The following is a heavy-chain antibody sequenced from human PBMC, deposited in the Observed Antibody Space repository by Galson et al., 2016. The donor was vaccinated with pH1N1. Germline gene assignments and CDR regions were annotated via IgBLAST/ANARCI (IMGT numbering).Heavy chain of an antibody. J-gene: IGHJ4*02. Sequence: LSLTCTVYGGSFSDYYWSWIRQPPGKGLEWIGEVNPSGSTIYNPSLNSRVIISADTSRNQFSLKLTSVTAADTAVYFCARVDFGGNLGDWGQGTQVTVSS. CDR3: ARVDFGGNLGD. CDR1: GGSFSDYY. CDR2: VNPSGST. V-gene: IGHV4-34*01. D-gene: IGHD4-23*01.